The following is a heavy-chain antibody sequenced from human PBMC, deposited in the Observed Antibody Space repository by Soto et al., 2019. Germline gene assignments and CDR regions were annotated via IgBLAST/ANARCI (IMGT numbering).Heavy chain of an antibody. J-gene: IGHJ5*02. CDR1: GYTFTNFG. Sequence: ASVKVSCKASGYTFTNFGISWVRQAPGQGLEWMGWISAYNGNTNYAQNFQGRVTMTTDTSTSTAYMELRSLRAEDTAVYYCARAPGYRGPRPFGQGTLVTVSS. D-gene: IGHD1-1*01. CDR2: ISAYNGNT. V-gene: IGHV1-18*01. CDR3: ARAPGYRGPRP.